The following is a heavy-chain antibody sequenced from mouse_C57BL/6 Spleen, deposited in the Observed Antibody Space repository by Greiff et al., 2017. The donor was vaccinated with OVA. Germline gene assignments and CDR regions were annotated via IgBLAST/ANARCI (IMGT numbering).Heavy chain of an antibody. CDR2: IDPETSGT. D-gene: IGHD2-2*01. V-gene: IGHV1-15*01. Sequence: VQLQQSGAELVRPGASVTLSCKASGYTFTDYEMHWVKQTPVHGLEWIGAIDPETSGTAYNQKFKGKAILTADKSSSTAYMELRSLTSEDSAVYYCTREGLRGFMDYWGQGTSVTVSS. CDR1: GYTFTDYE. J-gene: IGHJ4*01. CDR3: TREGLRGFMDY.